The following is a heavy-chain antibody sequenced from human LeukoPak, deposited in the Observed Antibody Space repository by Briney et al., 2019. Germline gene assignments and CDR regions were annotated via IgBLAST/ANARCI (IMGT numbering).Heavy chain of an antibody. Sequence: GASVKVSCKASGYTFTSYGISWVRQAPGQGLEWMGWISAYNGNTNYAQKLQGRVTMTTDTSTRTAYMELRSLRSDDTAVYYCARDWWELLDYYYYYYMDVWGKGTTVTVSS. CDR2: ISAYNGNT. CDR3: ARDWWELLDYYYYYYMDV. J-gene: IGHJ6*03. CDR1: GYTFTSYG. V-gene: IGHV1-18*01. D-gene: IGHD1-26*01.